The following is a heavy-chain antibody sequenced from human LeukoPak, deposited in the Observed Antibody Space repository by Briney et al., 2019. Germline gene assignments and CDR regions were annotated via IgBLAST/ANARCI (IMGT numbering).Heavy chain of an antibody. D-gene: IGHD5-18*01. CDR2: IYYSGST. CDR3: ARVHVNTANYYYYYYMDV. V-gene: IGHV4-59*11. CDR1: GGSISSHY. Sequence: PSETLSLTCTVSGGSISSHYWSWIRQPPGKGLEWIGYIYYSGSTNYNPSLKSRVTISVDTSKNQFSLKLSSVTAADTAVYYCARVHVNTANYYYYYYMDVWGKGTTVTVSS. J-gene: IGHJ6*03.